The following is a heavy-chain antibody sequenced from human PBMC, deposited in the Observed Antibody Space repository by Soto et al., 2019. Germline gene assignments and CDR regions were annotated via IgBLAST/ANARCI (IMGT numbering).Heavy chain of an antibody. D-gene: IGHD4-17*01. CDR2: INAGNGNT. CDR3: ARTMTTVTSFDY. V-gene: IGHV1-3*05. CDR1: GYTFTRYA. J-gene: IGHJ4*02. Sequence: QVQLVQSGAEEKKPGASVKVSCKASGYTFTRYAMHWVRQAPGQRLEWMGWINAGNGNTKYSQKFQGRVTITRDTSASTAYMELSSLRSEDTAVYYCARTMTTVTSFDYWGQGTLVTVSS.